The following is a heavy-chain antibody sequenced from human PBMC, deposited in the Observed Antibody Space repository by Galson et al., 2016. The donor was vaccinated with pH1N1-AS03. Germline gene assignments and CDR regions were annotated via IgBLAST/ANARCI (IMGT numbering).Heavy chain of an antibody. CDR3: AKDSSSNEQGY. J-gene: IGHJ4*02. D-gene: IGHD6-6*01. CDR1: GFKFSRSW. V-gene: IGHV3-7*01. CDR2: INRDGSQK. Sequence: SLRLSCAASGFKFSRSWMSWVRQAPGKGLEWVANINRDGSQKNYVDSVKGRFTISRDNAKSSLNLQMNSLSAEDTAIYYCAKDSSSNEQGYWGPGTLVTVSS.